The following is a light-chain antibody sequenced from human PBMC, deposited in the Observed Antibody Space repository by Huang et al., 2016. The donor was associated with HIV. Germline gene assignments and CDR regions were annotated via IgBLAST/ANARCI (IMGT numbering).Light chain of an antibody. CDR1: QDIRRD. CDR3: LQDYTYPYT. CDR2: AAF. V-gene: IGKV1-6*01. Sequence: AIQMTQSPSSLSASAGDRVTITCRASQDIRRDLGWYQQKPGKAPKLLIDAAFNLQSGVPSRFSGSGSGTDFTLTISSLQPEDFATYYCLQDYTYPYTFGQGTKLEIK. J-gene: IGKJ2*01.